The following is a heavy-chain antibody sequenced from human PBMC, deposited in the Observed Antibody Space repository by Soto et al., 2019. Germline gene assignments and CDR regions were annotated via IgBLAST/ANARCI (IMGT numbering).Heavy chain of an antibody. D-gene: IGHD5-12*01. CDR3: AKERPRRTSGYFFEY. V-gene: IGHV3-23*01. Sequence: GESLRLSCTASGFTFITYAMAWVLQAPGKGLEWVSGVSASGLNTDYADPVKGRFYISRDNSKNTVSLHMNSLRAEDTALYYCAKERPRRTSGYFFEYWGQGTPVTVSS. CDR1: GFTFITYA. CDR2: VSASGLNT. J-gene: IGHJ4*02.